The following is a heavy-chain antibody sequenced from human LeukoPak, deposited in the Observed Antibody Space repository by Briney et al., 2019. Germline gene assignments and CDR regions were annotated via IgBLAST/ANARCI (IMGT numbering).Heavy chain of an antibody. Sequence: PGGSLRLSCAASGFTVSSNYMSWVRQAPGKGLEWVSVIYSGGSTYYADSVKGRFTISRDNSKNTLYLQMNSLRAEDTAVYYCARDYDILTAGYFDYWGQGTLVTVSS. CDR3: ARDYDILTAGYFDY. CDR1: GFTVSSNY. J-gene: IGHJ4*02. CDR2: IYSGGST. D-gene: IGHD3-9*01. V-gene: IGHV3-66*01.